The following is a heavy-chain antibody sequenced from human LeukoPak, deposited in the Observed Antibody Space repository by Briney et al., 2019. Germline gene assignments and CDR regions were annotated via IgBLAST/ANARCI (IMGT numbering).Heavy chain of an antibody. CDR1: GGSFSNYY. CDR2: INHRGNT. D-gene: IGHD2-2*02. CDR3: LYVVPRPFSDY. J-gene: IGHJ4*02. V-gene: IGHV4-34*01. Sequence: SETLSLTCAVFGGSFSNYYWSWIRQSPGKGLEWIGEINHRGNTNNNPSLKSRVTTSVDTSKKQCSLKLSSVTAADTAMYYCLYVVPRPFSDYWGQGTLVTVSS.